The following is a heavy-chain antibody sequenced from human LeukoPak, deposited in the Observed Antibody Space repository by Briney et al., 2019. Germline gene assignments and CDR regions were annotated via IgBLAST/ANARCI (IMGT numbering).Heavy chain of an antibody. CDR1: GYTFTGYY. CDR3: ATTPWREVYLLEY. Sequence: ASVKVSCKASGYTFTGYYMHWVRQAPGQGLEWMGWINPNSGGTNYAQKFQGRVTMTEDTSTDTAYMELSSLRSEDTAVYYCATTPWREVYLLEYWGQGTLVTVSS. J-gene: IGHJ4*02. D-gene: IGHD1/OR15-1a*01. CDR2: INPNSGGT. V-gene: IGHV1-2*02.